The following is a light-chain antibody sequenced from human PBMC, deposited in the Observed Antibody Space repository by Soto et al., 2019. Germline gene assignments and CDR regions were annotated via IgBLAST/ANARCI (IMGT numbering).Light chain of an antibody. CDR1: QSISSW. CDR3: QQCNSYPPT. V-gene: IGKV1-5*03. Sequence: DIQMTQSPSTLSASVGDRVTITCRASQSISSWLAWYQQKPGKAPKVLIYKASNLQSGVPARFSGSGSGTDFTLTISSLQPDDFATYYCQQCNSYPPTFGQGTKVDIK. J-gene: IGKJ1*01. CDR2: KAS.